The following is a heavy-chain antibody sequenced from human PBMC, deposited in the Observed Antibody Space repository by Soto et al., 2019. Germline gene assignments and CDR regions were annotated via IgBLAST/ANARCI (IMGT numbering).Heavy chain of an antibody. V-gene: IGHV3-11*06. CDR2: ISSSSSYT. CDR1: GFTFSDYY. J-gene: IGHJ4*02. CDR3: ARDFWGTYYYDSSGYYFDY. Sequence: GGSLRLSCSASGFTFSDYYMSLILQAPGKGLEWVSYISSSSSYTNYADSVKGRFTISRDNAKNSLYLQMNSLRAEDTAVYYCARDFWGTYYYDSSGYYFDYWGQGTLVTVSS. D-gene: IGHD3-22*01.